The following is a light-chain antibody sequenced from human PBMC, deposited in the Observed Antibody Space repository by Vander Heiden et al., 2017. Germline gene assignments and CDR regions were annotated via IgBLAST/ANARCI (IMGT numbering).Light chain of an antibody. J-gene: IGKJ3*01. Sequence: EIVLTQSPGPLSLSPGERATLSCRASQSVRSSSLAWYQQKPGQAPRLLIYGASSRATGIPDRFSGSGSGTDFTLTISRLEPEDFAVYYCQQYGSSPFTFGPGTKVDIK. CDR3: QQYGSSPFT. V-gene: IGKV3-20*01. CDR2: GAS. CDR1: QSVRSSS.